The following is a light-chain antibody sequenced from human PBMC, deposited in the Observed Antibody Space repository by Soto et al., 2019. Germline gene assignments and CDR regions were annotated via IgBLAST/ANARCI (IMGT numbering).Light chain of an antibody. CDR1: SSDVGAYNY. V-gene: IGLV2-14*01. J-gene: IGLJ3*02. CDR3: SSYTISFTWV. CDR2: EVS. Sequence: QSALAQPASVSGSPGQSITISCTGTSSDVGAYNYVSWYQQHPGKAPKLIIFEVSNRPSGISNRFSGSKSGQTASLSISGLQAEDEADYYCSSYTISFTWVFGGGTKLTVL.